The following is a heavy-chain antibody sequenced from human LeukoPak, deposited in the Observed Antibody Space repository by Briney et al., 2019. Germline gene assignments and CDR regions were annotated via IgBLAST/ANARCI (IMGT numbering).Heavy chain of an antibody. D-gene: IGHD5-24*01. Sequence: EASVKVSCTASGYTFTGYYMHWVRQAPGQGLEWMGWITPSGGTNYPQKFQGRVAITRDTSITTAYMDLSRLTSDDTAVYYCARDRYGDGFAHFDYWGQGALVTVS. CDR1: GYTFTGYY. CDR2: ITPSGGT. J-gene: IGHJ4*02. V-gene: IGHV1-2*02. CDR3: ARDRYGDGFAHFDY.